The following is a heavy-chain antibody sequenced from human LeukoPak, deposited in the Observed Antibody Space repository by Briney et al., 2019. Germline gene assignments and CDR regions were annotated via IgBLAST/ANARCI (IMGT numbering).Heavy chain of an antibody. D-gene: IGHD3-16*02. CDR3: ARDLSLITFGGVIVYYFDY. J-gene: IGHJ4*02. V-gene: IGHV4-4*07. CDR1: GGSISSYY. CDR2: IYTSGST. Sequence: SETLSLTCTVSGGSISSYYWSWIRQPAGTGLEWIGRIYTSGSTNYNPSLKSRVTMSVDTSKNQFSLKLSSVTAADTAVYYCARDLSLITFGGVIVYYFDYWGQGTLVTVSS.